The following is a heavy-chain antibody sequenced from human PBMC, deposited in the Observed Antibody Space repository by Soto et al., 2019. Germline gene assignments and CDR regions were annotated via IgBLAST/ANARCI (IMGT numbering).Heavy chain of an antibody. Sequence: SETLSLTCTVSGGSISSYYWSWIRQPPGKGLEWIGYIYYSGSTTYQPSLKSRVTISVDRSQNQFSLELTSVTAADTAVYYCAKEIAARLYGMDVWGQGTTVTVSS. V-gene: IGHV4-59*01. CDR3: AKEIAARLYGMDV. CDR2: IYYSGST. J-gene: IGHJ6*02. CDR1: GGSISSYY. D-gene: IGHD6-6*01.